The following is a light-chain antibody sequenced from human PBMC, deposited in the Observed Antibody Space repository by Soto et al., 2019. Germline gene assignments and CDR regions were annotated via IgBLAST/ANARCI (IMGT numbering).Light chain of an antibody. V-gene: IGKV3-20*01. Sequence: EIVLTQSPGTLSLSPGERATLSCRASQSVSNNYLAWYQQKPGQAPRLLIYGASSRATGIPDRFSGSGSGTEFTLTISRLEPEDFAVYYCQQYGSSPITFGQGTRLEIK. CDR3: QQYGSSPIT. CDR2: GAS. CDR1: QSVSNNY. J-gene: IGKJ5*01.